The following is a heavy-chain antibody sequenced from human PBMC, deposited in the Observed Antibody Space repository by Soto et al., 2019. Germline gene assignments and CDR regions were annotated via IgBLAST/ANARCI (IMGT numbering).Heavy chain of an antibody. CDR2: INPNSGGT. Sequence: ASVKVSCKASGYTFTGYYMHWVRQAPGQGLEWMGWINPNSGGTNYAQKFRGRVTMTRDTSISTAYMELSSLRSDDTAIYYCPRDRIAARLDAFDIWGQGTMVTVSS. CDR1: GYTFTGYY. V-gene: IGHV1-2*02. J-gene: IGHJ3*02. D-gene: IGHD6-6*01. CDR3: PRDRIAARLDAFDI.